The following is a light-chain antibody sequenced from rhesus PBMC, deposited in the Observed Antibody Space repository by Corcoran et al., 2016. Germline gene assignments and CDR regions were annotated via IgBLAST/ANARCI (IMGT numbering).Light chain of an antibody. CDR2: KAS. CDR3: QHGYGILFT. J-gene: IGKJ3*01. Sequence: DIQMTQSPSSLSASVGDRVTITCRASQGISNNLAWYQQKPGKVPKVLIYKASTLQSGIPSRFSGSGSGTDFTLTISSLQPEDVATYYCQHGYGILFTFGPGTKLDIK. V-gene: IGKV1-25*01. CDR1: QGISNN.